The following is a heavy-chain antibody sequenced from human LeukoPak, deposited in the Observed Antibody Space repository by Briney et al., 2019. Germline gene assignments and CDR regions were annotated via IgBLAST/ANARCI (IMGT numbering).Heavy chain of an antibody. CDR2: INPSGGST. V-gene: IGHV1-46*01. D-gene: IGHD3-22*01. CDR3: ARDWAYDSSGYYPNWFDP. Sequence: ASVKVSCKASGYSFTGYYMHWVRQAPGQGLEWMGIINPSGGSTSYAQKFQGRVTMTRDMSTSTVYMELSSLRSEDTAVYYCARDWAYDSSGYYPNWFDPWGQGTLVTVSS. CDR1: GYSFTGYY. J-gene: IGHJ5*02.